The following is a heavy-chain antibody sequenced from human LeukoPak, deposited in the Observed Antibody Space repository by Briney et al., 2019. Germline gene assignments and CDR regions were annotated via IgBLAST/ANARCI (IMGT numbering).Heavy chain of an antibody. CDR3: ARGRYCSADICSSGDAFDI. J-gene: IGHJ3*02. Sequence: SETLSLICTLSGGFINNYYGSWIRQPAGKGLEWIGRIYTCGSNNSNSSPKSRVPISVDTSTNQFSLKLSPVTAADTAIYYCARGRYCSADICSSGDAFDIWGQGTVVSVSS. D-gene: IGHD2-15*01. CDR2: IYTCGSN. V-gene: IGHV4-4*07. CDR1: GGFINNYY.